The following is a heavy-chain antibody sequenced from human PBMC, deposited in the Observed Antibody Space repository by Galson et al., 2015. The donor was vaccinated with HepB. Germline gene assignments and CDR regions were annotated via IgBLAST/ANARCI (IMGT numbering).Heavy chain of an antibody. CDR1: GFTFSSYS. CDR2: ISSSSSTI. D-gene: IGHD3-16*01. CDR3: AREKVKGGADYYWYMDV. V-gene: IGHV3-48*01. J-gene: IGHJ6*03. Sequence: LSCAASGFTFSSYSMNWVRQAPGKGLEWVSYISSSSSTIYYADSVKGRFTISGDNAKNSLYLQMNSLRAEDTAVYYCAREKVKGGADYYWYMDVWGKGTTVTVSS.